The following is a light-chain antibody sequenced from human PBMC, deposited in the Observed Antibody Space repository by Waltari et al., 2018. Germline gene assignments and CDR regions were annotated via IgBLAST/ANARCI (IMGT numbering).Light chain of an antibody. CDR3: QSYDINLSASYV. CDR1: NLGARYD. Sequence: QSVLPQPPSVSGAPGQPVTISCPGSNLGARYDLPWSPPLPGTAPKLLIYGNHNRPSGVPDRFSGSKSGTSASLAITGLQAEDEADYYCQSYDINLSASYVFGTGTKVTVL. CDR2: GNH. J-gene: IGLJ1*01. V-gene: IGLV1-40*01.